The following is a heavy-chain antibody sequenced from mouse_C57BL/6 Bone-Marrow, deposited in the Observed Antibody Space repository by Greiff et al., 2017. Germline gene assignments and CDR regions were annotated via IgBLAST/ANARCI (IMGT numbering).Heavy chain of an antibody. D-gene: IGHD2-5*01. J-gene: IGHJ1*03. CDR2: IDPNSGGT. CDR1: GYTFTSYW. CDR3: AREDMGYSNYWYFDV. Sequence: VKLQQPGAELVKPGASVKLSCKASGYTFTSYWMHWVKQRPGRGLEWIGRIDPNSGGTKYNEKFKSKATLTVDKPSSTAYMQLSRLTSEDSAVYYCAREDMGYSNYWYFDVWGTGTTVTVSS. V-gene: IGHV1-72*01.